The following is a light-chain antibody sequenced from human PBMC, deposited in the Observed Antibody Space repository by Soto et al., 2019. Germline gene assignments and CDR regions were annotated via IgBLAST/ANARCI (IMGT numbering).Light chain of an antibody. CDR2: DVS. J-gene: IGLJ3*02. CDR1: SSDIGGYNY. CDR3: SSYRSGSTRV. Sequence: QSALTQPASVSGSPGQSITSSCTGTSSDIGGYNYVSWYQQHPGKAPKLMIYDVSNRPSGVSNRFSGSKSGNTASLTISGLQAEDEADYYCSSYRSGSTRVFGGGTKLTVL. V-gene: IGLV2-14*03.